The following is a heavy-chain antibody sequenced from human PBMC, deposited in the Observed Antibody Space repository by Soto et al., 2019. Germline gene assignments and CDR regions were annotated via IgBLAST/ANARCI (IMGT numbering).Heavy chain of an antibody. D-gene: IGHD5-18*01. CDR2: ISAYNGNT. Sequence: ASVKVSCKASGYTFTSYGISWVRQAPGQGLEWMGWISAYNGNTNYAQKLQGRVTMTTDTSTSTAYTELRSLRSDDTAVYYCARDTSYGSPAPDYWGQGTLVTVSS. CDR1: GYTFTSYG. V-gene: IGHV1-18*04. J-gene: IGHJ4*02. CDR3: ARDTSYGSPAPDY.